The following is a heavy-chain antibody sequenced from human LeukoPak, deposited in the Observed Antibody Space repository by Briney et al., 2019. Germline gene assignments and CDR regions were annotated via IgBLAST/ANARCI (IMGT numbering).Heavy chain of an antibody. V-gene: IGHV1-8*03. CDR1: GGTFTSYD. CDR2: MNPNSGNT. CDR3: ARGGTAMVWDAFDI. D-gene: IGHD5-18*01. J-gene: IGHJ3*02. Sequence: ASVKVSCKASGGTFTSYDINWVRQATGQGLEWMGWMNPNSGNTGYAQKFQGRVTITRNTSISTAYMELSSLRSEDTAVYYCARGGTAMVWDAFDIWGQGTMVTVSS.